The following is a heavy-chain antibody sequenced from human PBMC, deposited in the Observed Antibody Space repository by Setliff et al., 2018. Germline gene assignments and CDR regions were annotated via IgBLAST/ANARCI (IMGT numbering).Heavy chain of an antibody. CDR2: ISYDGSNK. V-gene: IGHV3-30*03. CDR3: ARVGVFGGGYFDS. D-gene: IGHD3-16*01. CDR1: GFTFSSYG. J-gene: IGHJ4*02. Sequence: GSLRLSCAASGFTFSSYGMHWVRQAPGKGLEWVAVISYDGSNKYYADSVKGRVTISRDNSKNTLYLQMSSLRAEDTAVYYCARVGVFGGGYFDSWGQGTLVTVSS.